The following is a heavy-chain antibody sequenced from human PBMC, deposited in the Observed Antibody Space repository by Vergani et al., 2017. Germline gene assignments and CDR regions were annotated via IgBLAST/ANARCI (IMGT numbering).Heavy chain of an antibody. D-gene: IGHD6-6*01. CDR2: INPSGGST. V-gene: IGHV1-46*03. CDR3: ATWFDWYSSSSFLDY. CDR1: GYTFTSYY. Sequence: QVQLVQSGAEVKKPGASVKVSCKASGYTFTSYYMHWVRQAPGQGLEWMGIINPSGGSTSYAQKFQGRVTMTRDTSTSTVYMELSSLRSEDTAVYYCATWFDWYSSSSFLDYWGQGTLVTVSS. J-gene: IGHJ4*02.